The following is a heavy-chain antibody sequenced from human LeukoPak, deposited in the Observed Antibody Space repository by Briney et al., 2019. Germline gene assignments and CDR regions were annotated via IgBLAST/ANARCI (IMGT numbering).Heavy chain of an antibody. J-gene: IGHJ5*02. CDR1: GFTFTAYH. V-gene: IGHV1-2*02. D-gene: IGHD2-15*01. Sequence: ASVKVSCKASGFTFTAYHIHWVRQARGQGLEWMGWINPNSGGTNYAQKFQGRVTMTRDTSISTAYIEPNRLRSDDTAVYDCARGYCTGDSCSGAWFDPWGRGTLVTVSS. CDR2: INPNSGGT. CDR3: ARGYCTGDSCSGAWFDP.